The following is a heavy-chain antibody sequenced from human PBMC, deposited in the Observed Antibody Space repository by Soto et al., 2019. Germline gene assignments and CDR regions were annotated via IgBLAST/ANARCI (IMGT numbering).Heavy chain of an antibody. Sequence: GGSLRLSCAASRFTFTTYAMNWVRQAPGKGLEWVSVISSGGSTYYADSVRGRFTISRDNSKDTLSLQMNSLRAEDTAVYYCAKRRGAGGHFDYWGQGALVTVSS. D-gene: IGHD2-15*01. CDR3: AKRRGAGGHFDY. CDR2: ISSGGST. J-gene: IGHJ4*02. V-gene: IGHV3-23*01. CDR1: RFTFTTYA.